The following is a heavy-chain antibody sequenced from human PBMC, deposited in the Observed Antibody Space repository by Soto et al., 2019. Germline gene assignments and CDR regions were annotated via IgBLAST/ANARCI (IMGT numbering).Heavy chain of an antibody. CDR2: IYYSGST. J-gene: IGHJ4*02. D-gene: IGHD3-9*01. CDR1: GGSINSTSYY. V-gene: IGHV4-39*01. CDR3: ARSTKYYDILTGYYPLNYYWDDY. Sequence: SESLSLTCTVSGGSINSTSYYWGWIRQPPGKGLEWIGTIYYSGSTYYNPSLKSRVTISVDTSKNQFSLKLSSVTAADTAVYFCARSTKYYDILTGYYPLNYYWDDYWGQGTLVTVSS.